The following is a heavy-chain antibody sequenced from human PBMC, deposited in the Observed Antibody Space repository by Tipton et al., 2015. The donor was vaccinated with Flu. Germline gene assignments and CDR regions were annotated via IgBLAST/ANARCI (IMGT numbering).Heavy chain of an antibody. J-gene: IGHJ4*02. CDR1: GGSFSGYY. CDR3: ARGPRIAAAGTRRRLSYFDY. Sequence: TLSLTCAVYGGSFSGYYWSWIRQPPGKGLEWIGEINHSGSTNYNPSLKSRLTISVDTSKNQFSLKLSSVTAADTAVYYCARGPRIAAAGTRRRLSYFDYWGQGTLVTVSS. D-gene: IGHD6-13*01. V-gene: IGHV4-34*01. CDR2: INHSGST.